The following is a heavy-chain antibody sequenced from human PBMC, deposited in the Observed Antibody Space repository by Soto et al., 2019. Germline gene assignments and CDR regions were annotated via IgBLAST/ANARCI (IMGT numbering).Heavy chain of an antibody. CDR2: IWNDGSNK. CDR1: GFTFRDHA. D-gene: IGHD5-12*01. J-gene: IGHJ6*02. Sequence: QVQLVESGGGVVQPGRSLRLSCAASGFTFRDHAMHWVRQGPGKGREWLAIIWNDGSNKFYAGSVQGRFTISRDNSKNTVYLQMNTLSAEDTAVYYCARALFPDVDIYAMDVWGQGTTVTVSS. CDR3: ARALFPDVDIYAMDV. V-gene: IGHV3-33*01.